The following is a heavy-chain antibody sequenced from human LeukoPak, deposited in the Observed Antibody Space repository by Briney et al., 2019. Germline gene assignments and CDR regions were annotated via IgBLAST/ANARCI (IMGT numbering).Heavy chain of an antibody. J-gene: IGHJ5*02. V-gene: IGHV6-1*01. CDR1: GDSVSSNSAA. D-gene: IGHD3-16*02. CDR2: TYYRSKWYS. Sequence: SQTLSLTCVISGDSVSSNSAAWNWIRQSPSRGLEWLGRTYYRSKWYSYSAVSVKSRIIINPDTSKNQFSLQLNSVTPEDTAVYYCARVHLGELSFDHWGQGPLVTVSS. CDR3: ARVHLGELSFDH.